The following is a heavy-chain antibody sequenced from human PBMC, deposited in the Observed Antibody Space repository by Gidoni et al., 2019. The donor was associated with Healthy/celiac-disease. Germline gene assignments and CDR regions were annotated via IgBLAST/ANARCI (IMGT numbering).Heavy chain of an antibody. CDR1: GFPFSSYA. D-gene: IGHD5-12*01. CDR3: AKDGEMATISYYCYYMDV. CDR2: ISGSGGST. J-gene: IGHJ6*03. V-gene: IGHV3-23*01. Sequence: EVQLLESGGGLVQPGGSLRLSCAASGFPFSSYAMSWVRQAPGKGLEWVSAISGSGGSTYYADSVKGRFTISRDNSKNTLYLQMNSLRAEDTAVYYCAKDGEMATISYYCYYMDVWGKGTTVTVSS.